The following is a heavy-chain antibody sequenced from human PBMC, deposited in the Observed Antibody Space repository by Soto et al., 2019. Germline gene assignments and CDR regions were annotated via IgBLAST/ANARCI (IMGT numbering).Heavy chain of an antibody. V-gene: IGHV3-74*01. CDR3: VRDHGTPDAFDI. CDR1: GFTGIYG. D-gene: IGHD1-1*01. J-gene: IGHJ3*02. CDR2: INVYWSTT. Sequence: GGALRVSCAASGFTGIYGMHWVRQAPGKGRVGVSHINVYWSTTIYADSVKGRFPISRDNANNTLYLQLNHLRAEDTALYYCVRDHGTPDAFDIWGQGTIVTVS.